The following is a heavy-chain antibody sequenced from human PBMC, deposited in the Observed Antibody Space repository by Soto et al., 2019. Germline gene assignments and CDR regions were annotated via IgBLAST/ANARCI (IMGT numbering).Heavy chain of an antibody. CDR3: ARAPRGNYGYPSYFDY. D-gene: IGHD3-10*01. Sequence: TSETLSLTCTVSGGSLSSYYWSWIRQPPGKGLEWIGYIYYSGSTNYNPSLKSRVTISVDTSKNQFSLKLSSVTAADTAVYYCARAPRGNYGYPSYFDYWGQGTLVTVSS. V-gene: IGHV4-59*01. CDR1: GGSLSSYY. J-gene: IGHJ4*02. CDR2: IYYSGST.